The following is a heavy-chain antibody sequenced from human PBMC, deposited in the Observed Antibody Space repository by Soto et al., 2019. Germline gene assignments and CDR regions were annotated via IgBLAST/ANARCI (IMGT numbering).Heavy chain of an antibody. V-gene: IGHV4-31*03. Sequence: PSETLSLTCTVSGGSISSDNCFWTWIRQHPGTGLEWIGYIHHSGSIKYNPSLQSRVTISIDTSKNQFSLNLFSVTAADTAVYYCAREPVGNCGGGSCFGLFDPWGQGTLVTVSS. CDR3: AREPVGNCGGGSCFGLFDP. D-gene: IGHD2-15*01. J-gene: IGHJ5*02. CDR2: IHHSGSI. CDR1: GGSISSDNCF.